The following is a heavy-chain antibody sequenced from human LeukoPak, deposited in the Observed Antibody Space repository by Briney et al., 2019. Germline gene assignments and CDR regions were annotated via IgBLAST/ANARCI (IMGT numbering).Heavy chain of an antibody. J-gene: IGHJ4*02. CDR3: AKSADYDILTGFDY. CDR2: ISWNSGTI. CDR1: GFIFNNYA. Sequence: GGSLRLSCAGSGFIFNNYAMHWVRQPPGKGLEWVSGISWNSGTIDYADSVKGRFTISRDNAKNSLYLQMNSLRAEDTALYYCAKSADYDILTGFDYWGQGTLVTVSS. V-gene: IGHV3-9*01. D-gene: IGHD3-9*01.